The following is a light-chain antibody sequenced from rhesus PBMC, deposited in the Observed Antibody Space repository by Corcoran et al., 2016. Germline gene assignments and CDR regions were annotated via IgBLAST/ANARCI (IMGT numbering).Light chain of an antibody. V-gene: IGKV1-32*03. J-gene: IGKJ2*01. CDR2: DAN. CDR3: PQGYSTPYS. Sequence: DIQMFQSPSSLSASVGDRVTITCRASQGISSYLNWHQQKTGKAPKLLFYDANTWASGVPSMFSGSGSGKNYTLTISSLQPEDFATYYCPQGYSTPYSFGQGTKVEIK. CDR1: QGISSY.